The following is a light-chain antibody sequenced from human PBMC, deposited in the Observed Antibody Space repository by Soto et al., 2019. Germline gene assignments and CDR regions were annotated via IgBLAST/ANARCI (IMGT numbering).Light chain of an antibody. Sequence: DIQMTQSPSSLSAFVGDRVIITCRASQGIRNDLGWYQQKPGKAPKLLIYDESSLESGVPSRFSGSRSGTEFTLTISNLQPEDCATYYCLQYNTYPPYTFGQGTKLE. CDR3: LQYNTYPPYT. CDR1: QGIRND. V-gene: IGKV1-17*02. J-gene: IGKJ2*01. CDR2: DES.